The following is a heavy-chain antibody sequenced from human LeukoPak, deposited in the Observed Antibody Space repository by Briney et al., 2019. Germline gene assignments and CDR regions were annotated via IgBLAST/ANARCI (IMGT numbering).Heavy chain of an antibody. CDR3: AKATDIDHDFRSGYFDA. CDR1: GFIFNDYA. D-gene: IGHD3-3*01. V-gene: IGHV3-9*01. CDR2: ISWHSGNI. J-gene: IGHJ4*02. Sequence: DRSLRLSCSASGFIFNDYAMHWVRQVPGKGLEWVSGISWHSGNIAYADSVKGRFTISRDNAKNSLYLEMNSLRAEDTAFYCCAKATDIDHDFRSGYFDAWGQGTLVTVSS.